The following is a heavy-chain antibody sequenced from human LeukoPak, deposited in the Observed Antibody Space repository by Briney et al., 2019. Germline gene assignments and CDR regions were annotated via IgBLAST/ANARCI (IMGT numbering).Heavy chain of an antibody. V-gene: IGHV1-18*01. Sequence: GASVKVSCKASGYTFTSYGISWVRQAPGQGLEWMGWISAYNGNTNYAQKLQGRVTMTTDTSTSTAYMELRSLRSDDTAVYYCAREVHIYGYLAYYYYMDVWGKGTTVTVSS. CDR1: GYTFTSYG. CDR3: AREVHIYGYLAYYYYMDV. J-gene: IGHJ6*03. CDR2: ISAYNGNT. D-gene: IGHD5-18*01.